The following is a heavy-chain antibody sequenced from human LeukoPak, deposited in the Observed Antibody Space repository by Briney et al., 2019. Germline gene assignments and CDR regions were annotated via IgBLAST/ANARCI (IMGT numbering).Heavy chain of an antibody. CDR1: GGSVSNVNYH. J-gene: IGHJ4*02. Sequence: TSETLSLTCTVSGGSVSNVNYHWGWIRQPPGKGLEWIGSIYYSGSTFYKPSLKSRVTISIDTSKNQFSLKLSSVTAADTAVYYCAREETSIVWDWGQGALVTVSS. CDR2: IYYSGST. D-gene: IGHD3-16*01. CDR3: AREETSIVWD. V-gene: IGHV4-39*07.